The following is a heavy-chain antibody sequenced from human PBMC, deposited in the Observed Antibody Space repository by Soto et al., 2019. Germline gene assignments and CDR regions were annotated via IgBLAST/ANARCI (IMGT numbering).Heavy chain of an antibody. V-gene: IGHV4-34*01. D-gene: IGHD3-3*01. CDR1: GGSFSGYY. CDR2: INHSGST. CDR3: AKASILEWSIFDY. Sequence: SETLSLTCAVYGGSFSGYYWSWIRQPPGKGLEWIGEINHSGSTNYNPSLKSRVTISVDTSKNQFSLKLSSVTAEDTAVYYCAKASILEWSIFDYWGQGTLVTVSS. J-gene: IGHJ4*02.